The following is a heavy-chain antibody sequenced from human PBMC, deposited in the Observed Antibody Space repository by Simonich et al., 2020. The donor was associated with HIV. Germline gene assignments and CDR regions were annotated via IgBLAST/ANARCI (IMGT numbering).Heavy chain of an antibody. CDR3: ARRLLWFGESSYYFDY. D-gene: IGHD3-10*01. CDR2: ISTYNDNT. Sequence: QVQLVQSGAEVKKPGASVKVSCKASGYTFTSYGFTLVRQAPGQGLEWMGWISTYNDNTNYAQKVQGRVTMTAETSTNTAYMELRSLRSDDTAVYYCARRLLWFGESSYYFDYWGQGTLVTVSS. J-gene: IGHJ4*02. CDR1: GYTFTSYG. V-gene: IGHV1-18*01.